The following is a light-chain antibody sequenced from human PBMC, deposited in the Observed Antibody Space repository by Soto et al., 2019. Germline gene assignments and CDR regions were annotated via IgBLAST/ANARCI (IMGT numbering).Light chain of an antibody. CDR3: QQTYTSPWT. CDR2: AAS. Sequence: DIQMTQSPSSLSASVGDRVTITCRASQSVSNYLNWYQQKPGKAPNLVITAASSLQSGVPSRFSGSGSGTDFTLTISSLQSEDFASYFCQQTYTSPWTFGQGTNVDI. CDR1: QSVSNY. V-gene: IGKV1-39*01. J-gene: IGKJ1*01.